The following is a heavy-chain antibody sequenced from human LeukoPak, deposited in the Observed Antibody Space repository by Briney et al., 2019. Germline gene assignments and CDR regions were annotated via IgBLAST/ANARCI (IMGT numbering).Heavy chain of an antibody. CDR3: ASSGYSASGGGAYYFDY. V-gene: IGHV1-46*01. J-gene: IGHJ4*02. D-gene: IGHD6-13*01. CDR2: INPSGGST. Sequence: ASVKVSCKASGYTFTSYYVHWVRQAPGQGLEWMGIINPSGGSTSYAQKFQGRVTMTRDTSTSTVYMELSSLRSEDTAVYYCASSGYSASGGGAYYFDYWAREPWSPSPQ. CDR1: GYTFTSYY.